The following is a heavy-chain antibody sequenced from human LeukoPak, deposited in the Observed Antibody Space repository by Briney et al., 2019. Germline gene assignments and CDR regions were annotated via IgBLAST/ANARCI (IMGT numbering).Heavy chain of an antibody. V-gene: IGHV7-4-1*02. J-gene: IGHJ6*02. Sequence: ASVKVSCKASGYTFTSYAMNWVRQAPGQGLEWMGWINTNTGNPTYAQGFTGRFVFSLDTSVSTAYLQISSLKAEDTAVYYCARGPPDYYDSSGYYYYYYYGMDVWGQGTTVTVSS. CDR2: INTNTGNP. CDR3: ARGPPDYYDSSGYYYYYYYGMDV. D-gene: IGHD3-22*01. CDR1: GYTFTSYA.